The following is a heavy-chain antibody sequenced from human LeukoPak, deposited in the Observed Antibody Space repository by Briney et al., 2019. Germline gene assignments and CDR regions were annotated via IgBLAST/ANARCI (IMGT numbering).Heavy chain of an antibody. Sequence: PGGSLRLSCTASGFTFGDYAMSWFRQAPGKGLEWVSVIYSGGSTYYADSVKGRFTISRDNSKNTLYLQMNSLRAEDTAVYYCARDPYYDSSGYRLYGMDVWGQGTTVTVSS. CDR1: GFTFGDYA. J-gene: IGHJ6*02. CDR2: IYSGGST. V-gene: IGHV3-53*01. CDR3: ARDPYYDSSGYRLYGMDV. D-gene: IGHD3-22*01.